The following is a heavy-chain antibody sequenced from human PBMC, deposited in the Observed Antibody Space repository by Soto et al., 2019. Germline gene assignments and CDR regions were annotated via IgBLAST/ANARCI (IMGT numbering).Heavy chain of an antibody. CDR3: AREIVVEGDPDAFDI. J-gene: IGHJ3*02. Sequence: PGESLKISCKGSGYSFTSYWIGWVRQMPGKGLEWMGIIYPGDSDTRYSPSFQGQVTISADKSISTAYLQWSSLKASDTAMYYWAREIVVEGDPDAFDIWGQGTMVTVSS. CDR1: GYSFTSYW. D-gene: IGHD3-22*01. CDR2: IYPGDSDT. V-gene: IGHV5-51*01.